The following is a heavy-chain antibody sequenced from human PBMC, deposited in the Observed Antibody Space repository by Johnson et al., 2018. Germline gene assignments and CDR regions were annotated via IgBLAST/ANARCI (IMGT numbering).Heavy chain of an antibody. J-gene: IGHJ6*02. D-gene: IGHD6-13*01. CDR1: GFTFSSYG. Sequence: VQLVESGGGVVQPGRSLRLSCAASGFTFSSYGMHWVRQAPGKGLEWVAVISYDGSNKYYADSVKGRFTISRDNSKNPLYLQMNSLRGEDTAEYYGAKDLAAAGTGYYYYGMDVWGQGTTVTVAS. CDR2: ISYDGSNK. V-gene: IGHV3-30*18. CDR3: AKDLAAAGTGYYYYGMDV.